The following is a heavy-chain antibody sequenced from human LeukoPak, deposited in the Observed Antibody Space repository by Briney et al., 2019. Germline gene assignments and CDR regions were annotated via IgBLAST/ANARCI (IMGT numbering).Heavy chain of an antibody. V-gene: IGHV4-59*08. Sequence: SETLSLTCTVSGGPMSPYHWGWIRQPPGKGLEWTGYIYYSGSTNYNPSLNSRVTISVDTSKNQFSLRLSSVTAADTAIYYCARAVSGRFDYWGQGTLVTVSS. J-gene: IGHJ4*02. CDR3: ARAVSGRFDY. CDR1: GGPMSPYH. D-gene: IGHD6-19*01. CDR2: IYYSGST.